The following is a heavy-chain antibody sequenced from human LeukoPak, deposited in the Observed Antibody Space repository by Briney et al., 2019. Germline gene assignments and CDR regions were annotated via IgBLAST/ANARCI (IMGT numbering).Heavy chain of an antibody. CDR2: IIPIFGTA. Sequence: SVKVSCKASGGTFSSYAISWVRQAPGQGLEWMGGIIPIFGTANYAQKFQGRVTMTTDTSTSTAYMELRSLRSDDTAVYYCARDWGDTFGGVIVPSYWGQGTLVTVSS. V-gene: IGHV1-69*05. D-gene: IGHD3-16*02. CDR3: ARDWGDTFGGVIVPSY. CDR1: GGTFSSYA. J-gene: IGHJ4*02.